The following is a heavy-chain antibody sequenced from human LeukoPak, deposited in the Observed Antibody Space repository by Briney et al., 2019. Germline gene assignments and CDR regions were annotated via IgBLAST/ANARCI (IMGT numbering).Heavy chain of an antibody. CDR1: GGSITRSSYH. V-gene: IGHV4-39*07. Sequence: PSETLSLTCTVSGGSITRSSYHWGWIRQPPGKGLEWIGSIYYSGTTYYNPSLKSRVTISVDTSKNQFSLKLSSVTAADTAVYYCASITEGVAGTVDYYYYMDVWGKGTTVTISS. J-gene: IGHJ6*03. CDR3: ASITEGVAGTVDYYYYMDV. CDR2: IYYSGTT. D-gene: IGHD6-19*01.